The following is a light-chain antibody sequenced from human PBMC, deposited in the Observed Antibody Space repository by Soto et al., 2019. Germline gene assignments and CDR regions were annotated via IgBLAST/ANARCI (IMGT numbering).Light chain of an antibody. Sequence: QSVLTQPPSVSGAPGQRVTISCTGSSSSIGAGYDVHWYQQLPGTAPKLLFYDNTNRPSGVPDRFSGSKSGTSASLAITGLQAEDEADYYCQSFDSSLRGSVFGSGTKVTVL. CDR2: DNT. V-gene: IGLV1-40*01. CDR1: SSSIGAGYD. J-gene: IGLJ1*01. CDR3: QSFDSSLRGSV.